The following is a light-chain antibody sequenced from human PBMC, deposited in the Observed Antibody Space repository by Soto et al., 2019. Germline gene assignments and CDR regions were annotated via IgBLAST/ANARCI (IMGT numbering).Light chain of an antibody. V-gene: IGKV3-11*01. J-gene: IGKJ4*01. CDR3: QQRTNWPLT. CDR2: DAS. Sequence: EIVLTQSPVTLSLSPGERATLSCRASQSVTTFLAWYQQKPGQAPRLLIYDASKRATGIPARFSGNGSGTDFTLTISSLEPEDFAVYYCQQRTNWPLTFGGGTKVEIK. CDR1: QSVTTF.